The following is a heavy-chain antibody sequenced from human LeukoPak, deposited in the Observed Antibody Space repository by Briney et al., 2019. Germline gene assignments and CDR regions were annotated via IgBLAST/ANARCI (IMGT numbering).Heavy chain of an antibody. D-gene: IGHD3-3*01. CDR2: INSDGSTT. Sequence: GGSLRLSCAASGFTFRSYWMHWVRQAPGKGLVWVSRINSDGSTTNYADSVKGRFTISRDNAKNTLYLQMNSLRAEDTAVFYCARAPYFDFWSGYPPDYWGQGTLVTVSS. V-gene: IGHV3-74*01. CDR3: ARAPYFDFWSGYPPDY. J-gene: IGHJ4*02. CDR1: GFTFRSYW.